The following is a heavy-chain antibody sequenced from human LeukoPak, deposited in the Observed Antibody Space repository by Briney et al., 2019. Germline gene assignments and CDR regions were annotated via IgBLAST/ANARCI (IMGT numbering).Heavy chain of an antibody. CDR3: ARDEYYYDSSGSIDY. V-gene: IGHV3-7*01. Sequence: ETLSLTCTVSGGSISSYYWSWVRQAPGKGLEWVANIKQDGSEEYYVDSVKGRFTISRDNAKNSLYLQMNSLRAEDTAVYYCARDEYYYDSSGSIDYWGQGTLVTVSS. CDR1: GGSISSYY. CDR2: IKQDGSEE. D-gene: IGHD3-22*01. J-gene: IGHJ4*02.